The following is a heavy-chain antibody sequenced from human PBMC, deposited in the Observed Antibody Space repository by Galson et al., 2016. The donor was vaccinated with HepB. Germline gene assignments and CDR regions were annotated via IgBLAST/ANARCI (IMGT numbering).Heavy chain of an antibody. CDR3: VREYFYILDL. Sequence: SLRLSCAASGFTFSSYGMHWVRQAPGKGLEYVSAISSNGGNIYYANSVKGRFTISRDDSRSSLLLQMNSLQTDDTAVYYCVREYFYILDLWGKGTTVTVSS. CDR1: GFTFSSYG. V-gene: IGHV3-64*01. CDR2: ISSNGGNI. J-gene: IGHJ6*04.